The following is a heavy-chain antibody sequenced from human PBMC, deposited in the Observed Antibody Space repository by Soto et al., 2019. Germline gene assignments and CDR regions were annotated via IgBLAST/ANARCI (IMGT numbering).Heavy chain of an antibody. J-gene: IGHJ6*01. CDR1: GVTLTRFINYP. V-gene: IGHV1-69*13. Sequence: SVKVSCKASGVTLTRFINYPIDWVRQAPGQGLEWIGGIIPIFGTANYAQNFQGRVTITADESTSTAYMELSSLRSEDTAVYYCARDHRKNRSNYYGMDVWGQGTTVNVSS. CDR3: ARDHRKNRSNYYGMDV. CDR2: IIPIFGTA.